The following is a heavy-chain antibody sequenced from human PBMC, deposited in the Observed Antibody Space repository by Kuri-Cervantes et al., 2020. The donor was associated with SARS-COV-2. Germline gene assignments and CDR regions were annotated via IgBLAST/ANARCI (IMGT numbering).Heavy chain of an antibody. D-gene: IGHD1-26*01. CDR3: ARSSIVGASHWFDP. CDR2: IYHSGST. J-gene: IGHJ5*02. Sequence: SETLSLTCTVSGGSISSSSYYWGWIRQPPGKGLEWIGSIYHSGSTNYNPSLKSRVTISVDKSKNQFSLKLSSVTAADTAVYYCARSSIVGASHWFDPWGQGTLVTVSS. CDR1: GGSISSSSYY. V-gene: IGHV4-39*07.